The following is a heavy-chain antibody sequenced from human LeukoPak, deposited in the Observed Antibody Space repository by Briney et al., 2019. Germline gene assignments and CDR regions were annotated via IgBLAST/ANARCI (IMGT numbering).Heavy chain of an antibody. J-gene: IGHJ6*02. CDR2: ISAYNGNT. V-gene: IGHV1-18*01. CDR1: GYTFTSYG. Sequence: ASVKVSCKASGYTFTSYGISWVRQAPGQGLEWMGWISAYNGNTNYAQKLQGRVTMTTDTSTSTAYMELRSLRSDDTAVYYCARKSSSLYLYGMDVWGQGTTVTVSS. D-gene: IGHD2-8*01. CDR3: ARKSSSLYLYGMDV.